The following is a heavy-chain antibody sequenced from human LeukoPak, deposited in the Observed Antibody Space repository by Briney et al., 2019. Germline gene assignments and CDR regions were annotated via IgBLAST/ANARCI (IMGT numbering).Heavy chain of an antibody. J-gene: IGHJ3*02. CDR3: ARDYYDSSGHLAHDAFDI. V-gene: IGHV4-34*01. D-gene: IGHD3-22*01. CDR1: GGSFSGYY. Sequence: SETLSLTCAVYGGSFSGYYWSWIRQPPGKGLERIGEINHSGSTNYNPSLKSRVTISVDTSKNQFSLKLSSVTAADTAVYYCARDYYDSSGHLAHDAFDIWGQGTMVTVSS. CDR2: INHSGST.